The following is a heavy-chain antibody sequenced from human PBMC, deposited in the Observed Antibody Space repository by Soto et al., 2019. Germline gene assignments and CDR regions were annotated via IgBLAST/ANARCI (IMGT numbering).Heavy chain of an antibody. CDR3: ASIAAHKGYFDY. D-gene: IGHD6-6*01. J-gene: IGHJ4*02. Sequence: PSETLSLTCTVSCGSISSYYWSWIRQPPGKGLEWIGYIYYSGSTNYNPSLKSRVTISVDTSKNQFSLKLSSVTAADTAVYYCASIAAHKGYFDYWGQGTLVTVSS. CDR2: IYYSGST. CDR1: CGSISSYY. V-gene: IGHV4-59*01.